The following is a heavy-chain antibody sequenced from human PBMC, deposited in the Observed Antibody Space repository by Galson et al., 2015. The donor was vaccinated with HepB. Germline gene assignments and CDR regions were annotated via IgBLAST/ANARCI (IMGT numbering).Heavy chain of an antibody. J-gene: IGHJ5*02. CDR3: ARVYYDSGGFYSWFDP. CDR1: GFSFSSHS. CDR2: ISRGSTYI. V-gene: IGHV3-21*01. Sequence: SLRLSCAASGFSFSSHSMNWVRQAPGKGLEWISSISRGSTYIKYPDSGKGRFTISRDNAKNSLSLQMNSLGAEDTAVYYCARVYYDSGGFYSWFDPWGQGALVTVSS. D-gene: IGHD3-22*01.